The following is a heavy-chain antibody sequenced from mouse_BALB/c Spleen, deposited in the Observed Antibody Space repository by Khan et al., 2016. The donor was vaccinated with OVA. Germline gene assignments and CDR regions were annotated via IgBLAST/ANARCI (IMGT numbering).Heavy chain of an antibody. CDR2: INYSGDT. CDR1: GYSITSDYA. CDR3: ARWFTY. J-gene: IGHJ3*01. V-gene: IGHV3-2*02. Sequence: QLEESGPGLVKPSQSLSLTCTVTGYSITSDYAWNWIRQFPGNKLEWMGYINYSGDTSYPPSLKSRISITRDTSKNQFFLQLNSVTTEDSATYYCARWFTYWGQGTLVTVS.